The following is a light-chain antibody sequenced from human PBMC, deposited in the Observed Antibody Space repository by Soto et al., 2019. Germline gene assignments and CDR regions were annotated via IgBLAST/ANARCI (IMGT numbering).Light chain of an antibody. CDR2: AIS. J-gene: IGKJ2*01. CDR3: QQSYSTPYT. V-gene: IGKV1-39*01. Sequence: ASQSITNYLNWYQQKPGKAPKLLMYAISTLQSGVPSRFGGSGSGTEFTLTISNLQPDDFATYYCQQSYSTPYTFGQGTKVDIK. CDR1: QSITNY.